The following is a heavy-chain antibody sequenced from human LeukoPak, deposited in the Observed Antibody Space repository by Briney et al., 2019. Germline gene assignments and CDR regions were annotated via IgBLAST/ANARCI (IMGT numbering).Heavy chain of an antibody. Sequence: GGSLRLSCAASGFTFSSYCMSWVRQAPGKGLEWVANIKQDGSEKYYVDSVKGRFTISTDNAKNSLYLQMNSLRSEDTAVYYCARRRYSGSSQHFDYWGQKTLVTVPS. V-gene: IGHV3-7*01. J-gene: IGHJ4*02. CDR2: IKQDGSEK. CDR1: GFTFSSYC. D-gene: IGHD1-26*01. CDR3: ARRRYSGSSQHFDY.